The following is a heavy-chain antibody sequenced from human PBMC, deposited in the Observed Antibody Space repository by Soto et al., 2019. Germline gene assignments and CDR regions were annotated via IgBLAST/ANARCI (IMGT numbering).Heavy chain of an antibody. CDR3: SGCSGGACHQNYGMDV. Sequence: EVHLVESGGGLVKPGGSLRLSCAVSGFTFSSCTMNWVRQAPGKGLEWVSSISPRTSHIYYADSVKGRFTISRDNAKNSLFLQMNSLDAEDTAVYYCSGCSGGACHQNYGMDVWGQGTTVTVSS. V-gene: IGHV3-21*01. CDR1: GFTFSSCT. D-gene: IGHD2-15*01. CDR2: ISPRTSHI. J-gene: IGHJ6*02.